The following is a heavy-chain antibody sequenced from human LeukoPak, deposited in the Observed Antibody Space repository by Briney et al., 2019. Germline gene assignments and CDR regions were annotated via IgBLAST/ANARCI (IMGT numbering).Heavy chain of an antibody. J-gene: IGHJ6*02. CDR1: GGSFSGYY. V-gene: IGHV4-34*01. CDR2: INHSGST. CDR3: ARYSSSSGGMDV. Sequence: SETVSLTCAVYGGSFSGYYWSWIRQPPGKGLEWTGEINHSGSTNYNPSLKSRVTISVDTSKNQFSLKLSSVTAADTAVYYCARYSSSSGGMDVWGQGTTVTVSS. D-gene: IGHD6-6*01.